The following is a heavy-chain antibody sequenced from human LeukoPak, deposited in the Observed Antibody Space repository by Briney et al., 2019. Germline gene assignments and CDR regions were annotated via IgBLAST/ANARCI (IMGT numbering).Heavy chain of an antibody. CDR1: GGSISSSSYY. CDR2: IYYSGST. Sequence: SETLSLTCTVSGGSISSSSYYWGWIRQPPGKGLEWIGSIYYSGSTYYNPSLKSRVTISVDTSKNQFSLKLSSVTAADTAVYYCASQEHSGSYYYYYYYMDVWGKGTTVTVSS. D-gene: IGHD1-26*01. J-gene: IGHJ6*03. CDR3: ASQEHSGSYYYYYYYMDV. V-gene: IGHV4-39*01.